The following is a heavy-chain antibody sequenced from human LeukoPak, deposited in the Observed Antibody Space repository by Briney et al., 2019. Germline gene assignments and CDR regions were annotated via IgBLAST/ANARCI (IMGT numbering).Heavy chain of an antibody. CDR2: ISGSGGSR. CDR3: ARDVRGYGPNYYFDY. J-gene: IGHJ4*02. CDR1: GFTFSSYA. D-gene: IGHD5-18*01. Sequence: PGGSLRLSCAASGFTFSSYAMTWVRQAPGKGLEWVSFISGSGGSRNYADSVKGRFTISRDNSKNTLYLQMNSLRAEDTAVYYCARDVRGYGPNYYFDYWGQGTLVTVSS. V-gene: IGHV3-23*01.